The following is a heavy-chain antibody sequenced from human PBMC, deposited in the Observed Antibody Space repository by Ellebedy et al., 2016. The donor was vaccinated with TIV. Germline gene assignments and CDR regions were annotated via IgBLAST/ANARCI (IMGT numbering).Heavy chain of an antibody. CDR3: ARSSEHLAPTDY. CDR2: ISSFGSYI. CDR1: GFTFSSYT. V-gene: IGHV3-21*01. Sequence: GGSLRLXCAASGFTFSSYTMNWVRQAPGKGLVWVSSISSFGSYIYYADSVKGRFSISRDNAKNSLYLQMNSLRAEDTAVYFCARSSEHLAPTDYWGQGTLVTVSS. J-gene: IGHJ4*02. D-gene: IGHD1/OR15-1a*01.